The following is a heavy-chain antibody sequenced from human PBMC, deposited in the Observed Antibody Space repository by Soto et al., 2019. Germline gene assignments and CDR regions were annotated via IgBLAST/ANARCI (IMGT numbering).Heavy chain of an antibody. CDR2: IYHTGST. CDR3: ATSSGYFDY. Sequence: QVQLQESGPGLVKPSGTLSLTCAVSGGSISSTNWWMWVRQPPGKGLEWIGEIYHTGSTKYNPSLKGRVTISVDKPKNQRSLKLTSVTASDTAVYYCATSSGYFDYWGQGTLVSVSS. J-gene: IGHJ4*02. CDR1: GGSISSTNW. D-gene: IGHD3-22*01. V-gene: IGHV4-4*02.